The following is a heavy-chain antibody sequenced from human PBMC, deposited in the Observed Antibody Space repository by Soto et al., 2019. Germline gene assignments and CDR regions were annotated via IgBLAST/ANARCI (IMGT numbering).Heavy chain of an antibody. CDR2: IYHSGST. Sequence: PSETLSLTCAVSGGSISSSNWWSWVRQPPGKGLEWIGEIYHSGSTNYNPSLKSRVTISVDKSRNQFSLKLSSVTAADTAVYYCARDWAQYSSGWYYYYGMDVWGQGTTVTVSS. V-gene: IGHV4-4*02. CDR3: ARDWAQYSSGWYYYYGMDV. J-gene: IGHJ6*02. D-gene: IGHD6-19*01. CDR1: GGSISSSNW.